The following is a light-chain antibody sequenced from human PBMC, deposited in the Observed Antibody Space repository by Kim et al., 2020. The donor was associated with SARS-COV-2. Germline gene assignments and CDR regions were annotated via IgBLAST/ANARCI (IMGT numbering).Light chain of an antibody. V-gene: IGLV1-51*01. J-gene: IGLJ3*02. CDR2: ANN. Sequence: QKCSIACSGSSSSGGTNDVTWDQPLPGKVPIVLIYANNNRPSGIPDRFSGFKSGTGGTLDITGLQTGDEAEYYCGTWDSSLSVWLFGGGTQLTVL. CDR3: GTWDSSLSVWL. CDR1: SSSGGTND.